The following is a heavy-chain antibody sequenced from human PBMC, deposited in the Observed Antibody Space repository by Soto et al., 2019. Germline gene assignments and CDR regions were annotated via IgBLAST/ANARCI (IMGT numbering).Heavy chain of an antibody. CDR2: ISTDNGNT. CDR3: ARDVPDTNLFFYYYGMDV. CDR1: GYSFTAYG. V-gene: IGHV1-18*01. Sequence: QIYLVQSGAEVREPGASVKVSCEASGYSFTAYGISWVRQAPGQGLEWMGWISTDNGNTNYAHNLQGRVSMTTDPSTSTAYMELWSLGSDDTAVYYCARDVPDTNLFFYYYGMDVWGQGTTVTVSS. J-gene: IGHJ6*02. D-gene: IGHD2-21*01.